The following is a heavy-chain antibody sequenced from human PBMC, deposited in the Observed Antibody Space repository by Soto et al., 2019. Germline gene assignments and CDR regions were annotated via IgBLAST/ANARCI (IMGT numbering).Heavy chain of an antibody. J-gene: IGHJ4*02. D-gene: IGHD3-16*01. CDR1: GYTFTTYG. CDR3: ARDPYLGDHQY. V-gene: IGHV1-18*01. Sequence: QVQLVQSGGEVKNPGASVKVSCKTSGYTFTTYGISWVRQAPGQGLEWVGWISAYSGKTHYAQKFQRKVTMTTDTSTNTAYLELRSLRSDDTAVYYCARDPYLGDHQYWGQGTLVTVSS. CDR2: ISAYSGKT.